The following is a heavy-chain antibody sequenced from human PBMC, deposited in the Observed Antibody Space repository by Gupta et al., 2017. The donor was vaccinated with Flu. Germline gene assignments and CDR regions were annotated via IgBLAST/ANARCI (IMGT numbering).Heavy chain of an antibody. CDR1: GFTLSSNW. CDR3: ARAYYGGGSKYYYYGVDV. J-gene: IGHJ6*02. V-gene: IGHV3-74*01. CDR2: INSAGRAT. Sequence: EVQLVESGGDLVQPGGSRRLSCAASGFTLSSNWMHWVRQAPGKGLVWVSRINSAGRATSYADFVKGRFTIFRDNARNTLYLQMNSLTVEDTAMYYCARAYYGGGSKYYYYGVDVWGQGTTVTVSS. D-gene: IGHD2-21*01.